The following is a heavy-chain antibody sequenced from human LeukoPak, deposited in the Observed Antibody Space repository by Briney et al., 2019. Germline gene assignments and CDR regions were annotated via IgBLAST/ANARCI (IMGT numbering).Heavy chain of an antibody. J-gene: IGHJ3*02. D-gene: IGHD1-1*01. V-gene: IGHV3-21*01. CDR1: GFTFSSYS. CDR2: ISSSSSYI. Sequence: GGSLRLSCAASGFTFSSYSMNWVRQAPGKGLEWVSSISSSSSYIYYADSVKGRFTISRDNAKNSLYLQMNSLRAEDTAVYYCAAREQGTTRAFDIWGQGTMVTVSS. CDR3: AAREQGTTRAFDI.